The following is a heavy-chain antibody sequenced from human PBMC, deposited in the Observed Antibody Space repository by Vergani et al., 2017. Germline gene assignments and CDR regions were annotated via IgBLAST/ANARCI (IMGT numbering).Heavy chain of an antibody. CDR2: ISYDGTQK. D-gene: IGHD1-1*01. Sequence: QVHLVESGGGVVQPGRSLRLSCVVSGFTSSYYGMHWVRQAPGKGLDGVAVISYDGTQKYYADSVKGRFTISRDNSKLTLYLQMNSLRTKDTAVYYCATKSCGTPGCQIGYFREWVQGTLVTVSS. CDR1: GFTSSYYG. J-gene: IGHJ1*01. V-gene: IGHV3-30*03. CDR3: ATKSCGTPGCQIGYFRE.